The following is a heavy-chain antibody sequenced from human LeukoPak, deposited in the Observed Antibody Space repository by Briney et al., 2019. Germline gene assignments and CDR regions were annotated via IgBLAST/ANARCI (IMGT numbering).Heavy chain of an antibody. D-gene: IGHD2/OR15-2a*01. V-gene: IGHV1-2*02. Sequence: ASVRVSCKASVFTVTGYYIHWVRQAPGQGLEWMGWINPHNDESKYAQKFHDRVTMTNEKSISTASMELSRLKSDDTAVYFCARAGNSRYFDLWGRGTLVIASS. CDR3: ARAGNSRYFDL. J-gene: IGHJ2*01. CDR1: VFTVTGYY. CDR2: INPHNDES.